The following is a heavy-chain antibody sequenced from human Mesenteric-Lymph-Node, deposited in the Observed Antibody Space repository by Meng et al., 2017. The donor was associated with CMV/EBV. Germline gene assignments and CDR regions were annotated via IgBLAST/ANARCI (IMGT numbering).Heavy chain of an antibody. CDR3: ARENPGLDS. J-gene: IGHJ5*01. CDR2: IKQDGSEK. V-gene: IGHV3-7*01. Sequence: GESLKISCAASGFTFSNYAMSWVRQAPGKGLEWVANIKQDGSEKYYVDSVKGRFTISRDNAKNSLYLDLNSLRAEDTAVYYCARENPGLDSWGQGALVTVSS. CDR1: GFTFSNYA.